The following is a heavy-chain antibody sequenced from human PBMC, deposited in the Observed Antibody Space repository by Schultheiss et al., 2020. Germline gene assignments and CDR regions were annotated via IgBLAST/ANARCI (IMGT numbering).Heavy chain of an antibody. CDR1: GGSVSSGSYY. CDR2: IYYSGST. Sequence: SETLSLTCTVSGGSVSSGSYYWSWIRQPPGKGLEWIGYIYYSGSTNYNPSLKSRVTISVDTAKREFSLRLTSVTAADTAVYYCARQGGDLAVIPGATNWFDTWGQGCLVTV. J-gene: IGHJ5*02. V-gene: IGHV4-61*01. CDR3: ARQGGDLAVIPGATNWFDT. D-gene: IGHD2-21*02.